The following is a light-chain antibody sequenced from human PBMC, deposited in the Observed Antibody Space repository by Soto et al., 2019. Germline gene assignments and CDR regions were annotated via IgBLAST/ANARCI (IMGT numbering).Light chain of an antibody. V-gene: IGKV1-39*01. CDR3: QESYGSTPR. CDR2: STS. CDR1: HNVNFY. Sequence: DIQMTQSPSSLSASVGDRVIITCRASHNVNFYLNWYQQKPGKAPQLLIYSTSSLQRGVPSRFSGSGSGTDYTLTISSLQPEDFATYFCQESYGSTPRFGPGTKVDLK. J-gene: IGKJ3*01.